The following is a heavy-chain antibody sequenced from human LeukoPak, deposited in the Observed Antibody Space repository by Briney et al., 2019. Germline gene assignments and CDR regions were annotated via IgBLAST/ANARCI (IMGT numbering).Heavy chain of an antibody. J-gene: IGHJ4*02. V-gene: IGHV1-8*02. Sequence: GASVKVSCKASGYTFTSYGINWVRQAPGQGLEWMGWMNPKSGNSGYAQKFQGRVTMTRNTSISTAYMELSSLRSEDTAVYYCARGYSSGWYGVYYFDFWGQGTLVTVSS. CDR1: GYTFTSYG. CDR3: ARGYSSGWYGVYYFDF. CDR2: MNPKSGNS. D-gene: IGHD6-19*01.